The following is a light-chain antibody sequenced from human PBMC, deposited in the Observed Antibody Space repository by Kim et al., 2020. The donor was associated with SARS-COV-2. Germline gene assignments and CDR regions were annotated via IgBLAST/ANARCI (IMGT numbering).Light chain of an antibody. CDR2: AAS. CDR3: QQFNSHPLT. J-gene: IGKJ4*01. CDR1: QGINTY. Sequence: QLTQSPSSLSASVGDRVTITCRASQGINTYLAWYQQKPAKAPKLLIHAASTLQSGVPSRFSGTGSGTDFTLTIYSLQPEDSATYYCQQFNSHPLTFGGGTKVDIK. V-gene: IGKV1-9*01.